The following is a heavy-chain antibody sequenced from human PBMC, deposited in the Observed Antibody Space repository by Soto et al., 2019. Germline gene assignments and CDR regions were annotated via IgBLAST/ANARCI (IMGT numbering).Heavy chain of an antibody. CDR2: ISSSSSYI. J-gene: IGHJ4*02. D-gene: IGHD6-6*01. CDR3: ARDSSSSKFKY. V-gene: IGHV3-21*01. CDR1: GFTFSSYN. Sequence: VGSLRLSCAASGFTFSSYNMNWVSQAPGKGLEWVSSISSSSSYIYYADSVKGRFTISRDNGKNSLYLQMNSLRAEDTAVYYCARDSSSSKFKYWGQGTLVTVSS.